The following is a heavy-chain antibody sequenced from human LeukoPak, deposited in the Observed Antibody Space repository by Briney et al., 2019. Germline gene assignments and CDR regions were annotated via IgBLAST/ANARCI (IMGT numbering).Heavy chain of an antibody. CDR1: GGSLSGYY. Sequence: PSETLSLTCAVYGGSLSGYYWSWIRQPPGKGLEWIGEINHSGSTNYNPSLKSRVTISVDTSKNQFSLKLSSVTAADTAVYYCARGEATVTFDYWGQGTLVTVSS. D-gene: IGHD4-11*01. V-gene: IGHV4-34*01. J-gene: IGHJ4*02. CDR3: ARGEATVTFDY. CDR2: INHSGST.